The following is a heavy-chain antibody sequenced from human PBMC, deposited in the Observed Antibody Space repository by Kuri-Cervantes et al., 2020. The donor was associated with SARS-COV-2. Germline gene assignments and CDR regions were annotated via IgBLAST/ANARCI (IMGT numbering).Heavy chain of an antibody. D-gene: IGHD3-3*01. CDR2: IYTSGST. J-gene: IGHJ6*03. CDR3: ARVVTIFGVVTGYYYYMDD. V-gene: IGHV4-4*07. CDR1: GGSISSYY. Sequence: SETLSLTFTVSGGSISSYYWSWIRQPAGKGLEWIGRIYTSGSTNYNPSLKSRVTMSVDTSKNQFSLKLSSVTAADTAVYYCARVVTIFGVVTGYYYYMDDWGKGTTVTVSS.